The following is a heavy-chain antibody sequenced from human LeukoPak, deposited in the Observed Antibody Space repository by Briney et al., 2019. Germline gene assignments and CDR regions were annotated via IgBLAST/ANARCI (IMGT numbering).Heavy chain of an antibody. CDR3: ARAWGRVNAIEN. CDR1: GFTFSDYY. J-gene: IGHJ4*02. CDR2: ISSSSSYT. D-gene: IGHD7-27*01. V-gene: IGHV3-11*03. Sequence: PGGSLRLSCAASGFTFSDYYMTWIRQTPGKGLEWVSYISSSSSYTNYADSVKGRFTISRDNAKNSLYLQMNSLRVEDTAVYYCARAWGRVNAIENWGQGTLVTVAP.